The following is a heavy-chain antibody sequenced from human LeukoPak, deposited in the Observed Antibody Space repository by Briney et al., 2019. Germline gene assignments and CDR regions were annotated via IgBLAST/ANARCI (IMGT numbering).Heavy chain of an antibody. J-gene: IGHJ4*02. CDR1: GYTFTHNF. Sequence: ASVKVSCKASGYTFTHNFMHWVRQAPGQGLEWMGIINPSGDNTWYAQKFQGRVTMTRDMATSTDYMEVNSLRAEDTAVYYCARGGYSYGSGRYFDYWGQGTLVTVSS. CDR3: ARGGYSYGSGRYFDY. V-gene: IGHV1-46*01. D-gene: IGHD5-18*01. CDR2: INPSGDNT.